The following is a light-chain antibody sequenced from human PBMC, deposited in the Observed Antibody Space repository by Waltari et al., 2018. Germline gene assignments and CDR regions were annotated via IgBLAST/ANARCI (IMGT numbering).Light chain of an antibody. CDR2: GNN. Sequence: QSILTQPTSVSGAPGQRVTISCTGRRSNIGAGHDVHWYQAFPGTAPKLLIYGNNNRPSGVPDRFSGSKSGSSASLAINGLQAEDEADYYCQSFDSNVRGGVVFGGGTKVTVL. J-gene: IGLJ3*02. CDR3: QSFDSNVRGGVV. CDR1: RSNIGAGHD. V-gene: IGLV1-40*01.